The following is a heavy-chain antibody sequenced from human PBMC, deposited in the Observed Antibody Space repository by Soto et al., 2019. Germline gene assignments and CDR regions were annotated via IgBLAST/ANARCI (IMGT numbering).Heavy chain of an antibody. CDR3: ASLRSGWGIDY. Sequence: SETLSLTCAVSGGSISRGGYSWSWIRQPPGKGLEWIGYIYHSGSTYYNPSLKSRVTISVDRSKNQFSLKLSSVTVADTAVYYCASLRSGWGIDYWGQGTLVTVSS. CDR2: IYHSGST. J-gene: IGHJ4*02. CDR1: GGSISRGGYS. V-gene: IGHV4-30-2*01. D-gene: IGHD6-19*01.